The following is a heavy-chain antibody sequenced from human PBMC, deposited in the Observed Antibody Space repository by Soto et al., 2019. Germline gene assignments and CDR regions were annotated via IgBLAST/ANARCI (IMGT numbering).Heavy chain of an antibody. D-gene: IGHD6-19*01. CDR3: ARDRGYSSGWYYFDY. CDR1: GFTFSSYA. CDR2: ISYDGSNK. J-gene: IGHJ4*02. V-gene: IGHV3-30-3*01. Sequence: QVQLVESGGGVVQPGRSLRLSCAASGFTFSSYAMHWVRQAPGKGLEWVAVISYDGSNKYYADSVKGRFTISRDNSKNRLYLQMNSLRAEDTAVYYCARDRGYSSGWYYFDYGGQGTLVTVSS.